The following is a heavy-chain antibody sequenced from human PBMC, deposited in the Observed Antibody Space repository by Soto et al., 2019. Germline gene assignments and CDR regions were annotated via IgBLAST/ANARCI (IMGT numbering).Heavy chain of an antibody. CDR1: GGSISSGGYY. CDR2: IYYSGST. J-gene: IGHJ3*02. Sequence: QVQLQESGPGLVKPSQTLSLTCTVSGGSISSGGYYWSWIRQHPGKGLEWIGYIYYSGSTYYNPSLKSRVAISVDTSKNQFSLKLSSVTAADTAVYYCARDQNGDYYDPNDAFDIWGQGTMVTVSS. CDR3: ARDQNGDYYDPNDAFDI. D-gene: IGHD4-17*01. V-gene: IGHV4-31*03.